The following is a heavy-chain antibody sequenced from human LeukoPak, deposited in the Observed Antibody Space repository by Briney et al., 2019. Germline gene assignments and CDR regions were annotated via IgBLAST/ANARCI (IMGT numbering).Heavy chain of an antibody. D-gene: IGHD3-10*01. V-gene: IGHV1-69*13. CDR2: IIPIFGTA. CDR3: ARDSTGEDYYYYGMDV. CDR1: VGTFSSYA. Sequence: AASVKVSCKASVGTFSSYAISWVRQAPGQGLEWMGGIIPIFGTANYAQKFQGRVTITADESTSTAYMELSSLRSEDTAVYYCARDSTGEDYYYYGMDVWGKGTTVTVSS. J-gene: IGHJ6*04.